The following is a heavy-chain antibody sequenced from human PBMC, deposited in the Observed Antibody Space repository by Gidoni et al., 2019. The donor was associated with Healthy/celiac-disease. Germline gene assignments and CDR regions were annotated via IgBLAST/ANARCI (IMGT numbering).Heavy chain of an antibody. CDR2: ISSSSSYI. V-gene: IGHV3-21*01. D-gene: IGHD5-12*01. CDR1: GFTFSSYS. CDR3: ARPLDSGYDYYFDY. J-gene: IGHJ4*02. Sequence: EVQLVESGGGLVKPGGSLRLSCAASGFTFSSYSMNWVRQAPGKGLEWVSSISSSSSYIYYADSVKGRFTISRDNAKNSLYLQMNSLRAEDTAVYYCARPLDSGYDYYFDYWGQGTLVTVSS.